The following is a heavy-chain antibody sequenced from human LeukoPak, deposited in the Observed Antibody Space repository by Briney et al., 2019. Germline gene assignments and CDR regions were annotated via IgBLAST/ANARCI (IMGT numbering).Heavy chain of an antibody. V-gene: IGHV4-39*07. CDR3: ARSSEWSGPPDGYGMDV. D-gene: IGHD3-3*01. Sequence: SETLSLTCTVAGGSVSNTHYYWGWIRQPPGKGLEWIGSFYYSGTTHYNPSLKSRVTISVDTSKNQFSLKLSSVTAADTAVYYCARSSEWSGPPDGYGMDVWGQGTTVTVSS. CDR1: GGSVSNTHYY. J-gene: IGHJ6*02. CDR2: FYYSGTT.